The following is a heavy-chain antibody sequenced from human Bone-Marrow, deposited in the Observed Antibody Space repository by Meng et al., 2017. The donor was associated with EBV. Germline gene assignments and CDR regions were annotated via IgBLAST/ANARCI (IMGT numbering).Heavy chain of an antibody. Sequence: QGQLVEAGAEVKKPGASVKVSCKASGGTFSSYAISWVRQAPGQGLEWMGGIIPIFGTANYAQKFQGRVTITADKSTSTAYMELSSLRSEDTAVYYCARGDSSGYYYFDYWGQGTLVTVSS. CDR1: GGTFSSYA. D-gene: IGHD3-22*01. CDR2: IIPIFGTA. CDR3: ARGDSSGYYYFDY. J-gene: IGHJ4*02. V-gene: IGHV1-69*06.